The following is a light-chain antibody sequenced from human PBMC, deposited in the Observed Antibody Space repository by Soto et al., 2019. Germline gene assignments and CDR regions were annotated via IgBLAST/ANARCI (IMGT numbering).Light chain of an antibody. V-gene: IGKV3D-15*01. J-gene: IGKJ1*01. CDR1: LRLSTN. CDR3: QQYYNWPRT. Sequence: DIVMTQSPATLSVSPGETATVSCRASLRLSTNLAWYQQRPGQAPRLLIYGASTRATGIPARFSGSGSGTEFTLTISSLQSEDFAVYYCQQYYNWPRTFGQGTKVDIK. CDR2: GAS.